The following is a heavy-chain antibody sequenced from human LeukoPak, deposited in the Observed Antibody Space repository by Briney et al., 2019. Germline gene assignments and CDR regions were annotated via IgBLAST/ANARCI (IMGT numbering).Heavy chain of an antibody. Sequence: QSGGSLGLSCAASGFMFTDCVMTWVRRAPGKGLEWVSGISRTGTDTYYGDSVKGRFTISRDNSKNTLYLQMTSLRAEDTAVYYCAKGDFDFWTGYPDYYYNGLNVWGQGTTVTVSS. CDR2: ISRTGTDT. V-gene: IGHV3-23*01. CDR3: AKGDFDFWTGYPDYYYNGLNV. J-gene: IGHJ6*02. D-gene: IGHD3/OR15-3a*01. CDR1: GFMFTDCV.